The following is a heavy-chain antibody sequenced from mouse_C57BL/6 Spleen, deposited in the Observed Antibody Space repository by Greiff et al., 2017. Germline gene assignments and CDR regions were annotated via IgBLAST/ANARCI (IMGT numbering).Heavy chain of an antibody. CDR2: INYDGSST. D-gene: IGHD4-1*01. V-gene: IGHV5-16*01. Sequence: EVKLEASEGGLVQPGSSMKLSCTASGFTFSDYYMAWVRQVPEKGLEWVANINYDGSSTYYLDSLKSRFIISRDNAKNILYLQMSSLKSEDTATYYCARGLSLWDGGYYFDYWGQGTTLTVSS. J-gene: IGHJ2*01. CDR1: GFTFSDYY. CDR3: ARGLSLWDGGYYFDY.